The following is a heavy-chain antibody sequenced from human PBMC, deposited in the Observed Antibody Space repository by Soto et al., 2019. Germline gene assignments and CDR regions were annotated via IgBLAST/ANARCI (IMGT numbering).Heavy chain of an antibody. D-gene: IGHD5-18*01. CDR2: ISGSGGST. CDR3: AKDGPGAVYSYGYSYGAFDI. V-gene: IGHV3-23*01. CDR1: GFTFSSYA. J-gene: IGHJ3*02. Sequence: EGSLRLSCAASGFTFSSYAMSWVRQAPGKGLEWVSAISGSGGSTYYADYVKGRFTISRDNSKNTLYLQMNSLRAEDTAVYYCAKDGPGAVYSYGYSYGAFDIWGQGTMVTVSS.